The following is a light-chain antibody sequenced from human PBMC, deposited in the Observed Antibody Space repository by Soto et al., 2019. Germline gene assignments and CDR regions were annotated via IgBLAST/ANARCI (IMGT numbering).Light chain of an antibody. CDR2: QDS. J-gene: IGLJ2*01. Sequence: SYELPKPPSVSVSPGQTASITCSGDKLGDKYACWYQQKPGQSPVLVIYQDSKRPSGIPERFSGSNSGNTATLTISGTQAMDESDYYCQAWDSSTVVFGGGTQLTVL. V-gene: IGLV3-1*01. CDR3: QAWDSSTVV. CDR1: KLGDKY.